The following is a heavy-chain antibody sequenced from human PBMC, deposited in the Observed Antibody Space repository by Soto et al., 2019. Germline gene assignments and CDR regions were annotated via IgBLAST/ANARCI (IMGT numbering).Heavy chain of an antibody. Sequence: QVQLQESASRVVRPSQTLSVTCSVSGGSVSSGGYSWSWIRQPPGKGLEWIGFISHSGSPEYNPSLNSRVTISADTSKNQFSLRLPSVTAADTAVYFCARATPAGSADFWGQGTLVTVSS. D-gene: IGHD6-19*01. CDR1: GGSVSSGGYS. J-gene: IGHJ4*02. CDR2: ISHSGSP. V-gene: IGHV4-30-2*05. CDR3: ARATPAGSADF.